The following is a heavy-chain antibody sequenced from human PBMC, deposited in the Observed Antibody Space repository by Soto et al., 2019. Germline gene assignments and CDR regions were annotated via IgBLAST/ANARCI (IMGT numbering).Heavy chain of an antibody. V-gene: IGHV1-69*06. CDR1: GGTFGSYT. CDR2: IIPMFGTA. Sequence: QVHLVQSGAEVKKPGSSVKVSCTASGGTFGSYTVTWVRQAPGQGLEWMGEIIPMFGTASYAQKFLGRGILTADKSTTTAHMVLSRLRSDDTAVYFCARQRAMAPHVYSGMDVWGQGTTVTVSS. J-gene: IGHJ6*02. CDR3: ARQRAMAPHVYSGMDV.